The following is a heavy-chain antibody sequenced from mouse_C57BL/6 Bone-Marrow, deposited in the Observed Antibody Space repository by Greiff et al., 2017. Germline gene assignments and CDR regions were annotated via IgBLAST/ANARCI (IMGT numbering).Heavy chain of an antibody. CDR1: GYTFTSYW. V-gene: IGHV1-64*01. J-gene: IGHJ3*01. CDR2: IHPNSGST. CDR3: ARWLPAWFAY. Sequence: QVQLQQPGAELVKPGASVKLSCKASGYTFTSYWMHWVKQRPGQGLEWIGMIHPNSGSTNYNEKFKSKATLTVDKSSSTAYMQLSSLTSEASAVYYCARWLPAWFAYWGQGTLVTVSA. D-gene: IGHD2-2*01.